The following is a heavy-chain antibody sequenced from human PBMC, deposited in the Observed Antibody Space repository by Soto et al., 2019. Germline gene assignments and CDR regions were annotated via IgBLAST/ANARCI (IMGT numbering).Heavy chain of an antibody. CDR3: YGAPLFQQDIVLVPVADADWFDP. Sequence: SETLSLTCAVYGGSFSGSYWSWIRQPPGKGLEWIGEINHSGSTNYNPSLKSRVTISVDTSKNQFSLKLSSVTAADTAVYYCYGAPLFQQDIVLVPVADADWFDPWGQGTLVTVSS. CDR1: GGSFSGSY. V-gene: IGHV4-34*01. CDR2: INHSGST. J-gene: IGHJ5*02. D-gene: IGHD2-2*01.